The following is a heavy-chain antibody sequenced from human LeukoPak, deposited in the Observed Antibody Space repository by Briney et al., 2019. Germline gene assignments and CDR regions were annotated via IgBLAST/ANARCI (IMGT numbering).Heavy chain of an antibody. J-gene: IGHJ4*02. Sequence: GGSLRLSCAASGFTFSSYAMHWVRQAPGKGLEWVAVISYDGGNKYYADSVKGRFTISRDNSKNTLYLQMNSLRAEDTAVYYCARARVGSTSAFGDYWGQGTLVTVSS. V-gene: IGHV3-30-3*01. CDR3: ARARVGSTSAFGDY. CDR1: GFTFSSYA. D-gene: IGHD2-2*01. CDR2: ISYDGGNK.